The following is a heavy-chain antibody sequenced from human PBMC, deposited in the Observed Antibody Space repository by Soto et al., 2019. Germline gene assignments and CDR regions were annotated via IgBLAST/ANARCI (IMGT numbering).Heavy chain of an antibody. CDR1: GYSINSGYY. D-gene: IGHD7-27*01. J-gene: IGHJ5*01. Sequence: PSETLSLTCAVSGYSINSGYYWGWIRQPPGKGLEWIGTIYHSGSTYYNPSLKSRVAISIDTSKSQFSLKVTSVTAADTAVYFCARGRYCLTGRCFPNWFDSWGQGALVTVSS. V-gene: IGHV4-38-2*01. CDR2: IYHSGST. CDR3: ARGRYCLTGRCFPNWFDS.